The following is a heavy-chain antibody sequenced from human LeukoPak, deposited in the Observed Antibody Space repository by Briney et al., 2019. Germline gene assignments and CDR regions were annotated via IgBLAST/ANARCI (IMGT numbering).Heavy chain of an antibody. CDR3: ARGIRGWELLSGFDY. CDR2: IYYSGST. CDR1: GGSFSSGSYY. D-gene: IGHD1-26*01. J-gene: IGHJ4*02. Sequence: SETLSLTCTVSGGSFSSGSYYWSWIRQPPGKGLEWIGYIYYSGSTNYNPSFKSRVTISVDTSKNQFSLKLSSVTAADTAVYYCARGIRGWELLSGFDYWGQGTLVTVSS. V-gene: IGHV4-61*01.